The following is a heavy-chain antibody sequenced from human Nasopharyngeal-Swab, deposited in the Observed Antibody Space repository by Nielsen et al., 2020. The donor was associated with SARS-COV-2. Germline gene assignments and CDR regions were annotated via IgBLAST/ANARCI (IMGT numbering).Heavy chain of an antibody. D-gene: IGHD3-16*01. CDR2: IYYSGNT. CDR1: GGSVNSGAYY. CDR3: ARGGFRRSFGY. V-gene: IGHV4-61*08. J-gene: IGHJ4*01. Sequence: SETLSLTCTVSGGSVNSGAYYWSWIRQAPGKGPEWIAFIYYSGNTKHNPSLPSRLSISVDASTNQFSLTLTSVTAADAAVYYCARGGFRRSFGYWGDGTLIAVSS.